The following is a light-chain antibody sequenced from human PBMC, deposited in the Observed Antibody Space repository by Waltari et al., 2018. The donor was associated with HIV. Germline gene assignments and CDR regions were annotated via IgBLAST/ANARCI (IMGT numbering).Light chain of an antibody. Sequence: VVSQSPLSLSVALWTPAPFSLQSCQGVLHSDGTIYLNWFHQRPGQSPRRLIYKVSQRDPGVPGRFSGSGSGTGFTLNISRVEADDLGLFFCLQGTHWPYTFGQGTKLEI. CDR2: KVS. V-gene: IGKV2-30*02. J-gene: IGKJ2*01. CDR3: LQGTHWPYT. CDR1: QGVLHSDGTIY.